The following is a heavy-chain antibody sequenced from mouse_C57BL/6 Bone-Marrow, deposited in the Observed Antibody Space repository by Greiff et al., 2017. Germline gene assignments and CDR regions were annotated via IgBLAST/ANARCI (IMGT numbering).Heavy chain of an antibody. V-gene: IGHV5-15*04. Sequence: DVKLVESGGGLVQPGGSLKLSCAASGFTFSDYGMAWVRQAPRKGPEWVAFISNLAYSIYYADTVTGRFTISRENAKNTLYLEMSSLRSEDTAMYYCARRGFAYWGQGTLVTVSA. J-gene: IGHJ3*01. CDR3: ARRGFAY. CDR2: ISNLAYSI. CDR1: GFTFSDYG.